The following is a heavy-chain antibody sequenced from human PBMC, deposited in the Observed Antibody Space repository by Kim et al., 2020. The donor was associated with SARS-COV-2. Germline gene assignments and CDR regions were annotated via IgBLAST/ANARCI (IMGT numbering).Heavy chain of an antibody. J-gene: IGHJ4*02. V-gene: IGHV3-23*01. D-gene: IGHD6-13*01. CDR2: ISGSGGST. CDR3: AGRSTGIAAAGRDY. Sequence: GGSLRLSCAASGFTFSSYAMSWVRQAPGKGLEWVSAISGSGGSTYYADSVKGRFTISRDNSKNTLYLQMNSLRAEDTAVYYCAGRSTGIAAAGRDYWGQGTLVTVSS. CDR1: GFTFSSYA.